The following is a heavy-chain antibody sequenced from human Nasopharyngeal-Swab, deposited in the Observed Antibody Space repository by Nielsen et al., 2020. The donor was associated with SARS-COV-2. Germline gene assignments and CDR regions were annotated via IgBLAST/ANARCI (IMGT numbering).Heavy chain of an antibody. J-gene: IGHJ4*02. V-gene: IGHV3-15*01. CDR3: TTGSYR. CDR2: IRSNSDGGTT. Sequence: GESLKISCAASGFTLNNAWMSWVRQAPGKGLEGVGRIRSNSDGGTTDYAAPVKGRFTISRDDSKSTVFLQMDSLKTEDTAMYYCTTGSYRWGQGTLVTVSS. D-gene: IGHD2-21*01. CDR1: GFTLNNAW.